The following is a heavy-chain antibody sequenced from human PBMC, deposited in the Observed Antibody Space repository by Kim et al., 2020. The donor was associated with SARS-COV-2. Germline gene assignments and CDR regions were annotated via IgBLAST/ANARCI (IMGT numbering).Heavy chain of an antibody. CDR1: GGTFSSYA. J-gene: IGHJ6*02. Sequence: SVKVSCKASGGTFSSYAISWVRQAPGQGLEWMGGIIPIFGTANYAQKFQGRVTITADESTSTAYMELSSLRSEDTAVYYCARTGYSSGYRYYYYYGMDVWGQGTTVTVSS. CDR2: IIPIFGTA. V-gene: IGHV1-69*13. CDR3: ARTGYSSGYRYYYYYGMDV. D-gene: IGHD6-19*01.